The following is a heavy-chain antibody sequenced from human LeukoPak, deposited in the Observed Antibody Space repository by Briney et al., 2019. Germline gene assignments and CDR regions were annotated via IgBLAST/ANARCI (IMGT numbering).Heavy chain of an antibody. D-gene: IGHD3-22*01. CDR1: GFTFSSYS. J-gene: IGHJ4*02. V-gene: IGHV3-21*01. Sequence: GGSLRLSCAASGFTFSSYSMNWVRQAPGKGLEWVSSISSSSSYIYYADSVKGRFTISRDNAKNSLYLQMNSLRAEDTAVYYCARENYYDSSGYYYVVDYWGQGTLVTASS. CDR2: ISSSSSYI. CDR3: ARENYYDSSGYYYVVDY.